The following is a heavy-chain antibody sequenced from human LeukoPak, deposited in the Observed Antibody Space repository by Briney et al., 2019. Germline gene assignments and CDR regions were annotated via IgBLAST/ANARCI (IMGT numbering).Heavy chain of an antibody. V-gene: IGHV3-23*01. CDR2: ISGRGDST. Sequence: GGSLRLSCAASGFTFSSHAMSWVRQAPGKGLEWVSGISGRGDSTVYADSVKGRFTISRDNSKNTLYLQMNSLRAEDTAVYYCAKAAAGHFDYWGQGTLVTVSS. CDR1: GFTFSSHA. J-gene: IGHJ4*02. D-gene: IGHD6-13*01. CDR3: AKAAAGHFDY.